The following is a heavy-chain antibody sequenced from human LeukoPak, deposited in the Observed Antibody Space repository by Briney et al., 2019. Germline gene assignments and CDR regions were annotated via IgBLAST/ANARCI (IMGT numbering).Heavy chain of an antibody. D-gene: IGHD2-2*02. V-gene: IGHV1-18*01. J-gene: IGHJ3*02. Sequence: ASVKVFCKASGYTFTSYGISWVRQAPGQGLEWMGWISAYNGNTNYAQKLQGRVTMTTDTSTSTAYMELRSLRSDDTAVYYCARVMIPKADIVVVPAAILDDAFDIWGRGTMVTVSS. CDR2: ISAYNGNT. CDR1: GYTFTSYG. CDR3: ARVMIPKADIVVVPAAILDDAFDI.